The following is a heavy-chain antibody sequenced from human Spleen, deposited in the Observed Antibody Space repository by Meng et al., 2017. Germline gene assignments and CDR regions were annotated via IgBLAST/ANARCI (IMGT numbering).Heavy chain of an antibody. CDR1: GYTFTGYY. V-gene: IGHV1-2*06. D-gene: IGHD2-21*02. CDR3: ARDRETGDNDS. Sequence: ASVKVSCKASGYTFTGYYMHWVRQAPGQGLEWVGRINPNSGGTNYEQKFQGRVIMTRDTSISTAYMELSSLVSDDTAVYYCARDRETGDNDSWGQGTLVTVSS. CDR2: INPNSGGT. J-gene: IGHJ4*02.